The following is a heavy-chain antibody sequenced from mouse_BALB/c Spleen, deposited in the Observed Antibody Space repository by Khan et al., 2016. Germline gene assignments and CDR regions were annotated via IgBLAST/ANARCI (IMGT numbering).Heavy chain of an antibody. CDR1: GYTFTSYW. CDR3: AIYDGYYFDY. D-gene: IGHD2-3*01. CDR2: INPSTGYT. Sequence: QVQLQQSGAELAKPGASVKMSCKASGYTFTSYWMHWVKQRPGQGLEWIGYINPSTGYTEYNQKFKDKATLTADKSSSTAYMQLSSLTSEDSAVYYCAIYDGYYFDYWGQGTTLTVSS. V-gene: IGHV1-7*01. J-gene: IGHJ2*01.